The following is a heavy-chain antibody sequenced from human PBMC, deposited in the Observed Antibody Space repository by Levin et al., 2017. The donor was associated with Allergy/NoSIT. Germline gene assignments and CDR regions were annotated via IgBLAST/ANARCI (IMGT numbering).Heavy chain of an antibody. CDR1: GFTFSDYY. J-gene: IGHJ4*02. CDR2: SRIKTYSSTT. Sequence: GGSLRLSCTVSGFTFSDYYMDWVRQAPGKGLEWVGHSRIKTYSSTTEYAASVKGRFTISRDDSRNSLYLQMNSLKSEDTAVYYCVRVPSGGHVFDYWGQGTLVTVSS. D-gene: IGHD6-19*01. CDR3: VRVPSGGHVFDY. V-gene: IGHV3-72*01.